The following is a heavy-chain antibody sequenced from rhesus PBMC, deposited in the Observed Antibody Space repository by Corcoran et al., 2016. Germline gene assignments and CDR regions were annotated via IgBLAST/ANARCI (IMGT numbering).Heavy chain of an antibody. V-gene: IGHV4-169*01. Sequence: QLQLQESGPGLVKPSETLSVTCAVSGGSISSSYWSWIRQAPGKGLEWIGYFDGRGRSTHYTPSLKSRVTLSVATSKNQLSLKLGSVTAADTAVYYCARGSGWYFDYWGQGVVVTVSS. J-gene: IGHJ6*01. CDR1: GGSISSSY. CDR2: FDGRGRST. D-gene: IGHD6-31*01. CDR3: ARGSGWYFDY.